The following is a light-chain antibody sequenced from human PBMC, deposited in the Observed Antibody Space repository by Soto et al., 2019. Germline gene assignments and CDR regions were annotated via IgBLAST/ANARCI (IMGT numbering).Light chain of an antibody. Sequence: DIQMTQSPPSLSASVGDRVTITCRASQSISSWLAWYQQKPGKAPKILIYDASNLESGVPSRFSGSGSGTEFTLTISSLQPDDFATYYCQQYNTYSWTFGQGTKVEIK. J-gene: IGKJ1*01. CDR2: DAS. V-gene: IGKV1-5*01. CDR1: QSISSW. CDR3: QQYNTYSWT.